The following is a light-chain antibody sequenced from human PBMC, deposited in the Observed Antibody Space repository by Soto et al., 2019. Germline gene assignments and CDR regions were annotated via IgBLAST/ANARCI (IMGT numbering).Light chain of an antibody. Sequence: AIRMTQSPSSLSASTGDRVTITCRASQGISSYLAWYQQKPGKAPKLLIYAESTLQSGVPSRFSGSGSGTDFTLTISCLQSEDFATYYCQQYYSYPITFGGGTKVEIK. V-gene: IGKV1-8*01. CDR3: QQYYSYPIT. J-gene: IGKJ4*01. CDR1: QGISSY. CDR2: AES.